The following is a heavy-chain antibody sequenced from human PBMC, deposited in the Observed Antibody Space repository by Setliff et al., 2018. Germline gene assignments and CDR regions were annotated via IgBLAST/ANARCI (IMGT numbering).Heavy chain of an antibody. CDR1: GGSISSGVYY. V-gene: IGHV4-39*02. CDR2: FYYSGSI. Sequence: PSETLSLTCTVSGGSISSGVYYWTWIRQPPGKGLEWIGSFYYSGSIYYNPSLKSRVTISVDTSKNHFSLKLSSVTAADTSVYYCARTCSGSGCYAGLESWGQGTPVTVS. CDR3: ARTCSGSGCYAGLES. J-gene: IGHJ4*02. D-gene: IGHD2-15*01.